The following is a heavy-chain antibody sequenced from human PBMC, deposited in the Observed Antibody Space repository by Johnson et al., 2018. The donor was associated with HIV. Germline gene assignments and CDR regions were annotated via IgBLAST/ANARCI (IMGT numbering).Heavy chain of an antibody. J-gene: IGHJ3*02. Sequence: QVQLVESGGGVVQPGRSLRLSCAASGFTFSNYGMHWVRQGPGKGLEWVAFIRHDGSNKYYADSVKGRFTISRDNSKNTLYLQMNSLRAEDTALYFCARDGRGEQLVDQGDAFDIWGQGTMVTVSS. CDR3: ARDGRGEQLVDQGDAFDI. CDR2: IRHDGSNK. V-gene: IGHV3-30*02. CDR1: GFTFSNYG. D-gene: IGHD6-6*01.